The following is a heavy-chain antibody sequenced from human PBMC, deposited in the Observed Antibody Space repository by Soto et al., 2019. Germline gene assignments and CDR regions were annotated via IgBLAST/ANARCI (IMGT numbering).Heavy chain of an antibody. CDR2: ISYDGSNK. D-gene: IGHD6-19*01. V-gene: IGHV3-30*18. CDR1: GFTFNNYG. CDR3: AKALRQWLVHDAFDI. Sequence: QVQLVESGGGVVQPGESLRLSCAASGFTFNNYGMHWVRQAPAKGLEWVAVISYDGSNKYYADSVKGRFTISRDNSKNTLYLQMNSLRAEDTAVYYCAKALRQWLVHDAFDIWGQGTVVTVSS. J-gene: IGHJ3*02.